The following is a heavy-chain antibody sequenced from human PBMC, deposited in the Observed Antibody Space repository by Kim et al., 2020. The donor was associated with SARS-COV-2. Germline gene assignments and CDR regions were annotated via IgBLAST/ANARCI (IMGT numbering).Heavy chain of an antibody. V-gene: IGHV4-34*01. J-gene: IGHJ4*01. CDR1: GGSFSGYY. CDR2: INHSGST. CDR3: ARGRQRITIFGVAGYYFD. Sequence: SETLSLTCAVYGGSFSGYYWSWIRQPPGKGLEWIGEINHSGSTNYNPSLKSRVTISVDTSKNQFSLKLSSVTAADTAVYYCARGRQRITIFGVAGYYFD. D-gene: IGHD3-3*01.